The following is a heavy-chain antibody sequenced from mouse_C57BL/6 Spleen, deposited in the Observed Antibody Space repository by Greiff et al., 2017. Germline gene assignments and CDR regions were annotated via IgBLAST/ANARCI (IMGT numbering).Heavy chain of an antibody. CDR1: GFTFSDYY. V-gene: IGHV5-16*01. CDR3: ARDQGDGYAMDY. D-gene: IGHD2-3*01. J-gene: IGHJ4*01. Sequence: EVMLVESEGGLVQPGSSMKLSCTASGFTFSDYYMAWVRQVPEKGLEWVANINYDGSSTYYLDSLKSRFIISRDNAKNILYLQMSSLKSEDTATYYCARDQGDGYAMDYWGQGTSVTVSS. CDR2: INYDGSST.